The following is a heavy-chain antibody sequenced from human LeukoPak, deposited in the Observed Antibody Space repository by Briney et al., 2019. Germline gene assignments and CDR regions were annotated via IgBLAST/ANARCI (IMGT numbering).Heavy chain of an antibody. D-gene: IGHD6-13*01. V-gene: IGHV5-51*01. J-gene: IGHJ5*02. CDR2: IYPGDSDT. CDR1: GCSFTSYW. CDR3: ARQAAASTHSGLGNWFDP. Sequence: GESLKISCKGSGCSFTSYWIGWVRQMPGKGLEWMGIIYPGDSDTRYSPSFQGQVTISADKSISTAYLQWSSLKASDTAMYYCARQAAASTHSGLGNWFDPWGQETLGTVSS.